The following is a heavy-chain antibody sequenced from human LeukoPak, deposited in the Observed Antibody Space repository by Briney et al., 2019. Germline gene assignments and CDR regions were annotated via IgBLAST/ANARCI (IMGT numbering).Heavy chain of an antibody. D-gene: IGHD3-3*01. CDR1: GGPISSYY. V-gene: IGHV4-59*08. J-gene: IGHJ5*02. Sequence: SETLSLTCTVSGGPISSYYWSWIRQPPGKGLEWIGYIYYSGSANYNPSLKSRVTISVDTSKNQFSLKLSSVTAADTAVYYCARQNYDFWSGLDPWGQGTLVTVSS. CDR3: ARQNYDFWSGLDP. CDR2: IYYSGSA.